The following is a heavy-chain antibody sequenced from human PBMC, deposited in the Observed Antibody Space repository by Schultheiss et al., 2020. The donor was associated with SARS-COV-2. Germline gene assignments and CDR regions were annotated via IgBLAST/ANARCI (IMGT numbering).Heavy chain of an antibody. J-gene: IGHJ4*02. CDR3: ARGGGPYGSGSYYNDY. Sequence: SETLSLTCAVSGYSISSGYYWSRIRQPPGKGLEWIGYIYHSGSTNYNPSLKSRVTISVDTSKNQFSLKLSSVTAADTAVYYCARGGGPYGSGSYYNDYWGQGTLVTVSS. CDR1: GYSISSGYY. D-gene: IGHD3-10*01. V-gene: IGHV4-38-2*01. CDR2: IYHSGST.